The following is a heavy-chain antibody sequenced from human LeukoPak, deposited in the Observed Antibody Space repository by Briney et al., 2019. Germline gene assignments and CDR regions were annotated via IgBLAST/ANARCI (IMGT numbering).Heavy chain of an antibody. CDR2: INADGSTA. J-gene: IGHJ3*02. Sequence: PGGSLRLSCAASGFTFGNSWVHWVRQAPGKGLVWVSLINADGSTATYADSVKGRFTISRDNARNTLSLQMNSLTIEDTAVYYCAGEYSSDAFDIWGQGTMVTVSS. CDR1: GFTFGNSW. D-gene: IGHD6-6*01. V-gene: IGHV3-74*01. CDR3: AGEYSSDAFDI.